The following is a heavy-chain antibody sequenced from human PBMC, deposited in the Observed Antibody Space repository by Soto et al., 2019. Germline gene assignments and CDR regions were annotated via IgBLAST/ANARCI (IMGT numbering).Heavy chain of an antibody. CDR1: GYTFSSYG. Sequence: QVQLVQSGAEVKKPGASVKVSCKASGYTFSSYGISWVRQAPGQGLEWMGRISAYNGNTNYAQKLQGRVTMTTDTSTSTAYMELRSLRSDDTTVYYCARDRGYNWNYGWFDPWGQGTLVTVSS. V-gene: IGHV1-18*01. CDR3: ARDRGYNWNYGWFDP. CDR2: ISAYNGNT. D-gene: IGHD1-7*01. J-gene: IGHJ5*02.